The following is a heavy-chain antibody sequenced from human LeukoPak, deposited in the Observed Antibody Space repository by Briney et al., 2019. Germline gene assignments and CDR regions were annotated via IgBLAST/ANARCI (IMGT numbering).Heavy chain of an antibody. D-gene: IGHD3-22*01. V-gene: IGHV7-4-1*02. Sequence: ASVTVSCTASGYTFTSYAMNWVRQAPGQGLEWMGWINTYTGNPTYAQGFTGRFVFSLDTSVGTAYLQISSLKAEDTAVYYCARWDYDSSGYALYYFDYWGQGTLVTVSS. CDR1: GYTFTSYA. J-gene: IGHJ4*02. CDR2: INTYTGNP. CDR3: ARWDYDSSGYALYYFDY.